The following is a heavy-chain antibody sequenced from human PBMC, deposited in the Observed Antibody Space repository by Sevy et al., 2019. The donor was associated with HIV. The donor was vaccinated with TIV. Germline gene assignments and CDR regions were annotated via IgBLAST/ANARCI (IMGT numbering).Heavy chain of an antibody. D-gene: IGHD3-22*01. V-gene: IGHV1-69*13. CDR2: IIPIFGTA. CDR3: ARDRTRGSSGYYFYYFDY. J-gene: IGHJ4*02. CDR1: GGTFSSYA. Sequence: SVKVSCKASGGTFSSYAISWVRQAPGQGLEWMGGIIPIFGTANYAQKFQGRVTITADESTSTAYMELSSLRSEDTAVYYCARDRTRGSSGYYFYYFDYWGQGTLVTVSS.